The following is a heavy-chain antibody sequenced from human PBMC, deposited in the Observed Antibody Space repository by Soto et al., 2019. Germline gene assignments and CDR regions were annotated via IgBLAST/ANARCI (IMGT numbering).Heavy chain of an antibody. J-gene: IGHJ4*02. CDR1: GGSFSGYY. CDR3: ATSYYDFWSGLKYYFDY. D-gene: IGHD3-3*01. V-gene: IGHV4-34*01. CDR2: INHSGST. Sequence: SETLSLTCAVYGGSFSGYYWSWIRQPPGKGLEWIGEINHSGSTNYNPSLKSRVTISVDTSKNQFSLKLNSVTAADTAVYYCATSYYDFWSGLKYYFDYWGRGTLVTVSS.